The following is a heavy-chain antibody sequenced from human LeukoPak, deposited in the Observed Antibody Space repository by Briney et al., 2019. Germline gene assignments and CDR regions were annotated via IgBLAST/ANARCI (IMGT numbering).Heavy chain of an antibody. CDR3: ARVLRAGAYYGSGSHLAY. CDR1: GYTFTSYG. V-gene: IGHV1-18*01. D-gene: IGHD3-10*01. CDR2: ISAYNGNT. J-gene: IGHJ4*01. Sequence: ASVKVSCKASGYTFTSYGISWVRQAPGQGLEWMGWISAYNGNTNYAQKLQGRVTMTTDTSTRTAYMELRSLRSDDTSVNYCARVLRAGAYYGSGSHLAYWGHGTLVTVSS.